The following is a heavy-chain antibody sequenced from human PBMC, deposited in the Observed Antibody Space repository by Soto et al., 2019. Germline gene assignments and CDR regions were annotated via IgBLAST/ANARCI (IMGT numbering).Heavy chain of an antibody. D-gene: IGHD6-6*01. J-gene: IGHJ6*02. CDR1: GFTFSSYG. CDR2: IVYDGSNK. CDR3: AKDRWGYSSSASYGMDV. V-gene: IGHV3-30*18. Sequence: QVQLVESGGGVVQPGRSLRLSCAASGFTFSSYGMHWVRQAPGKGLEWVAVIVYDGSNKYYEESVKGRFTISRDNSKNTLYLQMNCLRAEDTAVYYCAKDRWGYSSSASYGMDVWGQGTTVTVSS.